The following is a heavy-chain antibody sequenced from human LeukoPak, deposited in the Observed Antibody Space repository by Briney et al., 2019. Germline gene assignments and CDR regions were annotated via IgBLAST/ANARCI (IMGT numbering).Heavy chain of an antibody. D-gene: IGHD2-21*02. J-gene: IGHJ4*02. Sequence: SETLSLTCTVSGGSISSYYWSWIRQPPGRGLEWIGYIYYSGSTNYNPSLKSRVTISVDTSKNQFSLKLSSVTAADTAVYYCARDRVVVTPGYFDYWGQGTLVTVSS. CDR2: IYYSGST. CDR1: GGSISSYY. CDR3: ARDRVVVTPGYFDY. V-gene: IGHV4-59*01.